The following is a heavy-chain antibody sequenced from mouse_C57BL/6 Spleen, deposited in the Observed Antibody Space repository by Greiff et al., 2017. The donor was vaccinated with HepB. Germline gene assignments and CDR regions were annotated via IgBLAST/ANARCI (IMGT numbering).Heavy chain of an antibody. Sequence: VKLMESGAELVKPGASVKLSCKASGYTFTEYTIHWVKQRSGQGLEWIGWFYPGSGSIKYNEKFKDKATLTADKSSSTVYMDLSRLTSEDSAVDFCAGHEVDYYGSSSFDYWGHGTTLTVSS. D-gene: IGHD1-1*01. J-gene: IGHJ2*01. CDR3: AGHEVDYYGSSSFDY. V-gene: IGHV1-62-2*01. CDR1: GYTFTEYT. CDR2: FYPGSGSI.